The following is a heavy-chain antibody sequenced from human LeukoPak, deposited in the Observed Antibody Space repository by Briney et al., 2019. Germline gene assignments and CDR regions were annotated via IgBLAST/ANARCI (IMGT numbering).Heavy chain of an antibody. V-gene: IGHV3-21*01. CDR2: ISSSSSYI. J-gene: IGHJ4*02. CDR3: ARVGEKAFHLWPEIDY. D-gene: IGHD5-24*01. Sequence: GGTLRLSCAASGFTFSSYSMSWVRQAPGKGLEWVSSISSSSSYIYYADSVKGRFTISRDNAKKSLYLQMNSLRAGDTAVYYCARVGEKAFHLWPEIDYWGQGTLVTVSS. CDR1: GFTFSSYS.